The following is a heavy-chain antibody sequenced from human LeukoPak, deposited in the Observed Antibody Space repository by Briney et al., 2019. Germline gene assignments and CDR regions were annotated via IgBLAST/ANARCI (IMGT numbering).Heavy chain of an antibody. Sequence: PGGSLTLSCAASGFTVSSNYMSWVRQAPGKELEWVSVIYSGGSTYYADSVKGSFTISRDNSKNTLYLQMNSLRAEDTAVYYCAREEVRYGMDVWGQGTTVTVSS. J-gene: IGHJ6*02. V-gene: IGHV3-66*01. CDR3: AREEVRYGMDV. CDR2: IYSGGST. CDR1: GFTVSSNY.